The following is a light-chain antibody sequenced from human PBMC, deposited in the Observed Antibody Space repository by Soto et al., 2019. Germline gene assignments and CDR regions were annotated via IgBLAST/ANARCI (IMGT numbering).Light chain of an antibody. CDR2: VNSDGSH. J-gene: IGLJ2*01. V-gene: IGLV4-69*01. CDR3: QTWATGIVV. CDR1: SGHSTYA. Sequence: QPVLTQSPSASASLGASVKITCTLSSGHSTYAIAWHQQQPEKGPRYLMKVNSDGSHIKGDGIPDRFSGSSSGAERYLSISSLQSEDEADYYCQTWATGIVVFGGGTKLTVL.